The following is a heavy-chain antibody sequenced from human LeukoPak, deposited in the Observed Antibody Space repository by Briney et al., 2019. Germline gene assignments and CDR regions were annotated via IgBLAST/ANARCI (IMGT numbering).Heavy chain of an antibody. D-gene: IGHD3-22*01. V-gene: IGHV1-8*03. CDR2: MNPNSGNT. CDR1: GYTFTSYD. J-gene: IGHJ6*03. Sequence: GASVKVSCNASGYTFTSYDINWVRQATGQRLECMGWMNPNSGNTGYAQKFQGRVTITRNTSISTAYMELSSLRSEDTAVYYCARAPYDSSGYYSVYYYYYYMDVWGKGTTVTVSS. CDR3: ARAPYDSSGYYSVYYYYYYMDV.